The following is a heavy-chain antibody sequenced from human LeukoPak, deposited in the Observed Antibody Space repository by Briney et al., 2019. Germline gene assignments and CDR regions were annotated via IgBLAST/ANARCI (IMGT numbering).Heavy chain of an antibody. CDR2: ISGSGGST. V-gene: IGHV3-23*01. CDR1: GFTFSSYG. Sequence: QPGGTLRLSCAASGFTFSSYGMSWVRQAPGKGLEWVSGISGSGGSTYYADSVKGRFTISRDNSKNTLYLQMNSLRTEDTAVYYCARANREIFIVATTIFDYWGQGTLVTVSS. CDR3: ARANREIFIVATTIFDY. J-gene: IGHJ4*02. D-gene: IGHD5-12*01.